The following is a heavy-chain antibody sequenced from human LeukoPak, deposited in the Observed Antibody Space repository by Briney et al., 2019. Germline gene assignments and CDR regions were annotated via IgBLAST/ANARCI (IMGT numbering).Heavy chain of an antibody. Sequence: GGSLRLSCAAFGFTVSTTYMNWVRQAPGKGLEWVSAISGSGGSTYYADSVKGRFTISRDNSKNTLYLQMNSLRAEDTAVYYCAKGRSAYDYWGQGTLVTVSS. CDR2: ISGSGGST. D-gene: IGHD4-17*01. CDR3: AKGRSAYDY. V-gene: IGHV3-23*01. J-gene: IGHJ4*02. CDR1: GFTVSTTY.